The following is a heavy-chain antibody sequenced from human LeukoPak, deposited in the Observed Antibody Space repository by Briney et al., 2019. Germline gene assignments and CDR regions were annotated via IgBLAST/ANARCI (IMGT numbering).Heavy chain of an antibody. CDR3: AKDTASSWWYFDL. CDR2: ISSGAATI. Sequence: TGGSLRLPCAASGFTFSRYEMNWVRQAPGKGLEWVSSISSGAATIYYADSVKGRFTLSRDNAQNSLYLQMNSLRAEDTAVYYCAKDTASSWWYFDLWGRGTLVTVSS. CDR1: GFTFSRYE. D-gene: IGHD5-18*01. V-gene: IGHV3-48*03. J-gene: IGHJ2*01.